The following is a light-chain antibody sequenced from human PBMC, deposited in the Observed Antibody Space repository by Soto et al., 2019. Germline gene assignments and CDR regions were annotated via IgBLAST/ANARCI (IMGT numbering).Light chain of an antibody. CDR3: CSYAGSSTFGVV. V-gene: IGLV2-23*03. CDR1: SSDVGSYNL. J-gene: IGLJ2*01. Sequence: QSVLTQPASVSGSPGQSITISCTGTSSDVGSYNLVSWYQQHPGKAPKLMIYEGSKLPSGVSNRFSGSKSGNTASLTISGLQAEDEADYYCCSYAGSSTFGVVFGGGTKLTVL. CDR2: EGS.